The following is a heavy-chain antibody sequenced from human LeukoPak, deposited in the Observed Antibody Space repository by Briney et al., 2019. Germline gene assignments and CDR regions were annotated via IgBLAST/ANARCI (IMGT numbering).Heavy chain of an antibody. D-gene: IGHD6-6*01. CDR3: ARERAQLLRWFDP. V-gene: IGHV1-69*13. Sequence: GASVKVSCKASGGTFSSYAISWVRQAPGQGLEWMGGIIPIFGTANYAQKFQGRVTITADESTSTAYMELSSLRSEDTAVYYCARERAQLLRWFDPWGQGTLVTVSS. CDR2: IIPIFGTA. J-gene: IGHJ5*02. CDR1: GGTFSSYA.